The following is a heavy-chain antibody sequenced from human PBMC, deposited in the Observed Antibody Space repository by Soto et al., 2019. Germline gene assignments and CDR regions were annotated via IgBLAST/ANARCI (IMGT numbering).Heavy chain of an antibody. V-gene: IGHV3-11*03. CDR2: ISSSSSYT. D-gene: IGHD3-22*01. CDR1: GFTFSDYY. Sequence: PGGSLRLSCAASGFTFSDYYMSWIRQAPGKGLEWVSYISSSSSYTNYADSVKGRFTISRDNAKNSLYLQMNSLRAEDTAVYYCASFGRTHYYDSSGPSDDGGQGTLVTVSS. J-gene: IGHJ4*02. CDR3: ASFGRTHYYDSSGPSDD.